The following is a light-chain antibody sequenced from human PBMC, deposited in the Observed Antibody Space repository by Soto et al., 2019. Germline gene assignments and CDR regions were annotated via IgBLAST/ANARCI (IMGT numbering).Light chain of an antibody. V-gene: IGKV1-5*03. CDR3: QQYDNYST. Sequence: DIQMTQSPSTLSASVGDRVTITCRASQSVSRGLAWYQQKPGKAPKLLIYMASRLESGVPSRFSGSGSGTEFTLTISSLQPDDFATYYCQQYDNYSTFGGGTKVEIK. J-gene: IGKJ4*01. CDR2: MAS. CDR1: QSVSRG.